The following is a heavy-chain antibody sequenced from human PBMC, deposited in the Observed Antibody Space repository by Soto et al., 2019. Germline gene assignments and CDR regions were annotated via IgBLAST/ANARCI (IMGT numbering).Heavy chain of an antibody. D-gene: IGHD3-3*01. V-gene: IGHV3-74*01. CDR3: ARDSLEWSFDP. J-gene: IGHJ5*02. Sequence: EVQLVESGGGLVQPGGSLRLSCAASGFTFSRYWAHWVRQPPGKGPMWVSRINSDGSSTSYADSVKGRFTISRDNAKNTVYLQMNSLTAEDTAVYYCARDSLEWSFDPWGQGTLVTVSS. CDR2: INSDGSST. CDR1: GFTFSRYW.